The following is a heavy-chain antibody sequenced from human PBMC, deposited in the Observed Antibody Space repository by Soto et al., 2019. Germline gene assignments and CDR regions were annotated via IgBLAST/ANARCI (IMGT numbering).Heavy chain of an antibody. CDR2: IWYDGSNK. J-gene: IGHJ3*02. CDR3: ARDDSSWYSAHDAFDI. CDR1: GFTFSSYG. Sequence: QVQLVESGGGVVQPGRSLRLSCAASGFTFSSYGMHWVRQAPGKGLEWVAVIWYDGSNKYYADSVKGRFTISRDNSKNTLYLQMNSLRAEDTAVYYCARDDSSWYSAHDAFDIWGQGTMVTVSS. V-gene: IGHV3-33*01. D-gene: IGHD6-13*01.